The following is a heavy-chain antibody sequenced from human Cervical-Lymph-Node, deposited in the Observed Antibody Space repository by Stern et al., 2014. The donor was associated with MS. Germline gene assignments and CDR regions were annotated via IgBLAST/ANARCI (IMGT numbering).Heavy chain of an antibody. CDR3: ASTLHGGLYNWFDP. V-gene: IGHV3-21*01. D-gene: IGHD2-2*01. J-gene: IGHJ5*02. Sequence: VQLGESGGGLVTPGGSLRLFCAASCFTFSDYSMTWVRQAPGKWLEWVSSITNSGASMYYGDSVKGRFTISRDNAKNTLYLQMDSLSAEDTATYFCASTLHGGLYNWFDPWGQGTLVTVSS. CDR2: ITNSGASM. CDR1: CFTFSDYS.